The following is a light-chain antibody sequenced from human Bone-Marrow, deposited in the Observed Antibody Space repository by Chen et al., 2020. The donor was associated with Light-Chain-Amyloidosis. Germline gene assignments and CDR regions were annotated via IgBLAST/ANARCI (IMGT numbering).Light chain of an antibody. CDR1: ISDVGDDNH. V-gene: IGLV2-14*01. Sequence: QSALTQPASVSGSPGQSITISCTGTISDVGDDNHVSWYQQHPDKAPKLMFCELTNRPSWVPDRFSGSKSDNTASLTLSGLQTEDEADYFCSSYTITNTLVFGSGTRVTVL. CDR3: SSYTITNTLV. J-gene: IGLJ1*01. CDR2: ELT.